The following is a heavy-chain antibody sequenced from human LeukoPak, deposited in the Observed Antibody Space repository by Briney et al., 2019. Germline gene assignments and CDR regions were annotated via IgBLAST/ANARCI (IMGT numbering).Heavy chain of an antibody. CDR3: AREDFGDFYFDS. J-gene: IGHJ4*02. D-gene: IGHD3-10*01. V-gene: IGHV1-2*06. CDR2: INPNSGDT. CDR1: GYAFTDYY. Sequence: ASVKVSCKASGYAFTDYYMYWVRQAPGQGLEWMGRINPNSGDTKYAQNFQGRVTITRDTSLSTAYMELNRLRSDDTAVYYCAREDFGDFYFDSWGQGTLVTVSS.